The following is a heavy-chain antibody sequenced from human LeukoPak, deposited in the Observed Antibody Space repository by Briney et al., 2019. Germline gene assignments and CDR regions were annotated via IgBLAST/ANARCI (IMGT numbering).Heavy chain of an antibody. CDR3: ARDWGDGYTSDAFDI. D-gene: IGHD5-24*01. CDR2: IYSGGST. V-gene: IGHV3-53*01. Sequence: GGSLRLSCAASGFTVSSNYMSWVRQAPGKGLEWVSVIYSGGSTYYADSVKGRFTISRDNSKNTLYLQMNSLRAEDTAVYYRARDWGDGYTSDAFDIWGQGTMVTVSS. CDR1: GFTVSSNY. J-gene: IGHJ3*02.